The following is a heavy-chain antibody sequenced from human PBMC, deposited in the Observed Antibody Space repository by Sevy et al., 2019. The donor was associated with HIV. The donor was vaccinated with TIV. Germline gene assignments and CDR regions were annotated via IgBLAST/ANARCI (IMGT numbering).Heavy chain of an antibody. Sequence: GESLKISCKGSGYSFTSYWIGWVRQMPGEGLEWMGIIYPGGSDTSYSPSFQGQVTISADKSISTAYLQWSSLKASDTAMYYCARHAEYCGGDCYHVDYFDYWGQGTLVTVSS. D-gene: IGHD2-21*02. CDR1: GYSFTSYW. V-gene: IGHV5-51*01. CDR3: ARHAEYCGGDCYHVDYFDY. J-gene: IGHJ4*02. CDR2: IYPGGSDT.